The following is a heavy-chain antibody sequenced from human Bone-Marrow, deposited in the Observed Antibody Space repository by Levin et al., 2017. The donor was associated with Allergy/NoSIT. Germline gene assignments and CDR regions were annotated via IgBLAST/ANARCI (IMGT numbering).Heavy chain of an antibody. V-gene: IGHV4-39*01. Sequence: SETLSLTCTVSGGSISSSSYYWGWIRQPPGKGLEWIGSIYYSGSTYYNPSLKSRVTISVDTSKNQFSLKLSSVTAADTAVYYCARHFKLATADYWGQGTLVTVSS. J-gene: IGHJ4*02. CDR2: IYYSGST. CDR3: ARHFKLATADY. CDR1: GGSISSSSYY. D-gene: IGHD5-12*01.